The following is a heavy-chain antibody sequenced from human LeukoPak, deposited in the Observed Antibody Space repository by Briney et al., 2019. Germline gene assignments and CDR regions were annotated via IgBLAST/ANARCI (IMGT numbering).Heavy chain of an antibody. J-gene: IGHJ4*02. CDR3: ARLLLDGYNVDY. Sequence: GGSLRLSCAVSGFTVSNSFMNWVRQAPGKGLEWVSIIYSDGRTYYADSVKGRFTIFRDNSKNTVHLQMSSLRAEDTAVYYCARLLLDGYNVDYWGQGTLVTVSS. CDR1: GFTVSNSF. D-gene: IGHD5-24*01. V-gene: IGHV3-53*01. CDR2: IYSDGRT.